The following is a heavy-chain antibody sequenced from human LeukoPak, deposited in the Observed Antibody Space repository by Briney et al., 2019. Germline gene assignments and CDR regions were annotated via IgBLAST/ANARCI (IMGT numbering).Heavy chain of an antibody. CDR2: INPNNGVT. Sequence: ASVKVSCKASGYTFTGYDMHWVRQAPGQGFEWMGRINPNNGVTNYAQKFQGRVTMTSDTSISPAYMELSRLRSDDTAVYHCARGSGYCTSTSCLHPRLDYWGQGTLVTVSS. V-gene: IGHV1-2*06. CDR3: ARGSGYCTSTSCLHPRLDY. CDR1: GYTFTGYD. J-gene: IGHJ4*02. D-gene: IGHD2-2*01.